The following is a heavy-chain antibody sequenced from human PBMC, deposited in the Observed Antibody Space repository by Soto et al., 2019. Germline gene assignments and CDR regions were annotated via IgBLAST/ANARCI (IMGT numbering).Heavy chain of an antibody. J-gene: IGHJ6*02. D-gene: IGHD2-15*01. CDR3: ARLDGAPYCSGGSCYSDV. CDR2: IYPADSDT. V-gene: IGHV5-51*03. Sequence: EVQLVQSGAEVKKPGESLKISCKASGYTFTIYWIVWVRQMPGKGLEWVGIIYPADSDTRYSPSFQGQVTISVDKSISTTYLQWSSLKASDTAMYYCARLDGAPYCSGGSCYSDVWGQGTTVTVSS. CDR1: GYTFTIYW.